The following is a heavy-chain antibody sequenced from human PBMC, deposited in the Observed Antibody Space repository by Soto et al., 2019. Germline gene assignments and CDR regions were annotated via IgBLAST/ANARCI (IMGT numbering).Heavy chain of an antibody. D-gene: IGHD3-10*01. Sequence: DVQLLQSGGGLVQPGGSLTLSCAASRFIFSDYAMNWVRQAPGKGLEWVSSIGGSNTDRYYADSVKGRFNISRDNSKNTMYLQMNSLRDDDKALYYCAKGAVSYYGKWARVDSWGQGTLVTVSS. V-gene: IGHV3-23*01. CDR3: AKGAVSYYGKWARVDS. J-gene: IGHJ5*01. CDR1: RFIFSDYA. CDR2: IGGSNTDR.